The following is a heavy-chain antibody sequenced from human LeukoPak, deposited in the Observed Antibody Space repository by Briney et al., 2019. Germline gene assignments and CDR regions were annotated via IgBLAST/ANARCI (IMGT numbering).Heavy chain of an antibody. V-gene: IGHV4-39*01. D-gene: IGHD3-10*01. CDR3: ARPGITRTIIGYFDY. CDR1: GGSISSSSYY. CDR2: IFYSGST. J-gene: IGHJ4*02. Sequence: HPSETLSLTCTVSGGSISSSSYYWGWIRQPPGKGLEWIGSIFYSGSTYYNPSLKSRVTISVDTSKNQFSLKLSSVTAADTAVYYCARPGITRTIIGYFDYWGQGTLVTVSS.